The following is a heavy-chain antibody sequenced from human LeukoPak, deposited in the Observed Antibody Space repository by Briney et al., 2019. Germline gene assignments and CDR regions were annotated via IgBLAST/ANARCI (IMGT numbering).Heavy chain of an antibody. J-gene: IGHJ2*01. Sequence: GASVNVSCKASGYTFTSYGISWVRQAPGQGLEWMGWISAYNGNTNYAQKLQGRVTMTTDTFTSTAYMELRSLRSDDTAVYYCARAGVVSNPNSYWYFDLWGRGTLVTVSS. CDR2: ISAYNGNT. CDR3: ARAGVVSNPNSYWYFDL. CDR1: GYTFTSYG. D-gene: IGHD3-3*01. V-gene: IGHV1-18*01.